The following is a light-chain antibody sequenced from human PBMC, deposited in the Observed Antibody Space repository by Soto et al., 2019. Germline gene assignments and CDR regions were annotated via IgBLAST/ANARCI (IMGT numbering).Light chain of an antibody. J-gene: IGKJ4*01. CDR3: QHYNTRSIA. V-gene: IGKV1-5*01. CDR2: AAS. CDR1: ENIFKY. Sequence: DIQMIQSPATLSASVGDRFTITCRASENIFKYVAWYQQTSGSAPNLLIYAASDLESGVPSRFSGSGSGTEFSLTIDNLQPNDSATYYCQHYNTRSIAFGGGTKVDVK.